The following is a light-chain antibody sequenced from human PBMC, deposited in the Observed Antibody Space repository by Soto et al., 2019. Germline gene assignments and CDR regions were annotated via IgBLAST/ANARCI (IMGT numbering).Light chain of an antibody. J-gene: IGKJ3*01. CDR2: SAS. V-gene: IGKV3-15*01. CDR1: HSVSSN. CDR3: QQYNSWPRT. Sequence: EIVLTQSPGTLSLSPGERATLSCRASHSVSSNVAWYQQKPGQAPRLLIHSASTRATGISARFSGSGSGTEFTLSISSLQSEDFAVYYCQQYNSWPRTFGPGTKVDIK.